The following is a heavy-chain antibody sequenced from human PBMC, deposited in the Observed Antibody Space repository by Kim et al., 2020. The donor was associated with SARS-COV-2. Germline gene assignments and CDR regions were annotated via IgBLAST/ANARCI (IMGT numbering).Heavy chain of an antibody. CDR2: INHSGST. J-gene: IGHJ3*02. V-gene: IGHV4-34*01. Sequence: SETLSLTCAVYGGSFSGYYWSWIRQPPGKGLEWIGEINHSGSTNYNPSLKSRVTISVDTSKNQFSLKLSSVTAADTAVYYCARVSRMVVTYSDAFDIWGQGTMVTVSS. CDR3: ARVSRMVVTYSDAFDI. D-gene: IGHD2-15*01. CDR1: GGSFSGYY.